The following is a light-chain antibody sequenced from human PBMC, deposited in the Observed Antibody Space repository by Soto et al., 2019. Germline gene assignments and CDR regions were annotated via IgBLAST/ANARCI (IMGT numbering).Light chain of an antibody. V-gene: IGLV2-23*02. Sequence: QSALTQPASVSGSPGQSITISCTGTSSNVGSYKLVSWYQQHPGKAPTLMIFEVTKRPSGVSNRFAGSKSGNTASLTISGLKVEDEADYYCCSSGGSPTYVVATGSKLAVL. J-gene: IGLJ1*01. CDR1: SSNVGSYKL. CDR2: EVT. CDR3: CSSGGSPTYV.